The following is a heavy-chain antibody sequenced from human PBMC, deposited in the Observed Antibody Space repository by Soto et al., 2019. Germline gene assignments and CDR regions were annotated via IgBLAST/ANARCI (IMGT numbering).Heavy chain of an antibody. CDR3: AIYATYYYDSSGSLYWYFDL. V-gene: IGHV1-69*01. D-gene: IGHD3-22*01. Sequence: QVQLVQSGAEVKKPGSSVKVSCKASGGTFSSYAISWVRQAPGQGLEWMGGIIPIFGTANYAQKFQGRVTITADESTSTAYMELSSLRSEDTAVYYCAIYATYYYDSSGSLYWYFDLCGRCTLVTVSS. CDR2: IIPIFGTA. CDR1: GGTFSSYA. J-gene: IGHJ2*01.